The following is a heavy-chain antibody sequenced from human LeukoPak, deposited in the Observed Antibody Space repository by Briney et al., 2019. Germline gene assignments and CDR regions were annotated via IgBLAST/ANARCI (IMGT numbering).Heavy chain of an antibody. D-gene: IGHD2-15*01. CDR3: ARAVLGPTYYYMDV. J-gene: IGHJ6*03. Sequence: ASVKVSCKASGGTFSSYAISWVRQAPGQGLEWMGRIFPIFGTANYARKFQGRVTITTDESTSTAYMELSSLRSEDTAVYYCARAVLGPTYYYMDVWGKGTTVTVSS. CDR1: GGTFSSYA. CDR2: IFPIFGTA. V-gene: IGHV1-69*05.